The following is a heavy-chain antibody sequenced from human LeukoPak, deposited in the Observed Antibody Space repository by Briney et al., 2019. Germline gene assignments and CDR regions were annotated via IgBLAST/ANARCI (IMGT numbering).Heavy chain of an antibody. D-gene: IGHD1-14*01. V-gene: IGHV4-38-2*01. Sequence: PSETLSLTCGVSGYSISRGYYWAWIRQPPGKGLEWIGTIYHTGSTYYNPSLESRVTISVDTSKNEFSLNLNSVTAADTAVYYCARQPGGTAAFDIWGQGTTVTVSA. CDR1: GYSISRGYY. J-gene: IGHJ3*02. CDR2: IYHTGST. CDR3: ARQPGGTAAFDI.